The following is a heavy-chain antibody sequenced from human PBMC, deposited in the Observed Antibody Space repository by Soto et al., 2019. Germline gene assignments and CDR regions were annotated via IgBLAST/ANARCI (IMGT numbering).Heavy chain of an antibody. Sequence: GGSLRLSCAASGLTFSSYAMHWVRQAPGKGLEWVAVISYDGSNKYYADSVKGRFTISRDNSKNTLYLQMNSLRAEDTAVYYCAVPRYDSSGYYLDYWGQGTLVTVSS. J-gene: IGHJ4*02. V-gene: IGHV3-30-3*01. CDR3: AVPRYDSSGYYLDY. D-gene: IGHD3-22*01. CDR2: ISYDGSNK. CDR1: GLTFSSYA.